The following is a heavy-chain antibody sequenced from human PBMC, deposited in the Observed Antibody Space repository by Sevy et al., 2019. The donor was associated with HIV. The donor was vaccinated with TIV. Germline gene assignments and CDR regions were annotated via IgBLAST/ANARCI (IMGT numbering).Heavy chain of an antibody. D-gene: IGHD1-26*01. Sequence: ASVKVYCKASGYSFASYGISWVRQAPGQGLEWMGWVTPYNGNKKYAEKLQGRVSMTTDTSTSTGYMELRSLRSDDTAVYYCARCLGGLRPWEYNWFDPRGQGTLVTVSS. J-gene: IGHJ5*02. CDR3: ARCLGGLRPWEYNWFDP. V-gene: IGHV1-18*01. CDR1: GYSFASYG. CDR2: VTPYNGNK.